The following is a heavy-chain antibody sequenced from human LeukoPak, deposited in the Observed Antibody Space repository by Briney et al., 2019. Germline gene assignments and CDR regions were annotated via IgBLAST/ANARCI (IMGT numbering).Heavy chain of an antibody. Sequence: GGSLRLSCAASGFTFSTYSMNWVRQAPGKGLEWVSSISSTSSYIYYADSVKGRFTISRDNAKNSLYLQMNSLRAEDTAVYYCAELGITMIGGVWGKGTTVTISS. CDR3: AELGITMIGGV. D-gene: IGHD3-10*02. CDR2: ISSTSSYI. V-gene: IGHV3-21*01. J-gene: IGHJ6*04. CDR1: GFTFSTYS.